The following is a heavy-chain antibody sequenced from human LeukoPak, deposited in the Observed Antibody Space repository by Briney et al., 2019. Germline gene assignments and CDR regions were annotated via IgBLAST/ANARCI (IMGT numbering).Heavy chain of an antibody. CDR2: ISGSGGST. Sequence: PGGCLRLSCAASGFTFSSYAMSWVRQAPGKGLEWVSAISGSGGSTYYADSVKGRFTISRDNSKNTLYLQMNSLRAEDTAVYYCASHETGAPNWFDPWGQGTLVTVSS. CDR1: GFTFSSYA. J-gene: IGHJ5*02. D-gene: IGHD1-14*01. CDR3: ASHETGAPNWFDP. V-gene: IGHV3-23*01.